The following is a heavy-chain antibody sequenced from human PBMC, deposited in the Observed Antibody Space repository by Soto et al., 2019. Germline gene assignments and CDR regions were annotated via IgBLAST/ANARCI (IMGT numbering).Heavy chain of an antibody. J-gene: IGHJ4*02. V-gene: IGHV3-33*01. CDR3: ARDSGITFGGVIVAYYFDY. CDR1: GFTFSSYG. D-gene: IGHD3-16*02. Sequence: QVQLVESGGGVVQPGRSLRLSCAASGFTFSSYGMHWVRQAPGKGLEWVAVIWYDGSNKYYADSVRGRVTISRDNSKNTVYLQMNSLRAEDTAVYYCARDSGITFGGVIVAYYFDYWGQGTLVTVSS. CDR2: IWYDGSNK.